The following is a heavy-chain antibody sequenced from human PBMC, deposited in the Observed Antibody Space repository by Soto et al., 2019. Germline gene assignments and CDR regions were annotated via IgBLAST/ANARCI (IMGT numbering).Heavy chain of an antibody. CDR2: ISGSGGST. D-gene: IGHD3-3*01. CDR1: GFTFSSYA. CDR3: AKDPLSITIFGVVIPGFDY. V-gene: IGHV3-23*01. Sequence: GGSLRLSCAASGFTFSSYAMSWVRQAPGKGLEWVSAISGSGGSTYYADSVKGRFTISRDNSKNTLYLQMNSLRAEDTAVYYCAKDPLSITIFGVVIPGFDYWGQGTLVTVSS. J-gene: IGHJ4*02.